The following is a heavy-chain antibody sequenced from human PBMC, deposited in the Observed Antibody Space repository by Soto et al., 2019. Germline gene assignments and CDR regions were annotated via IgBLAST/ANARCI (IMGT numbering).Heavy chain of an antibody. J-gene: IGHJ6*02. CDR2: ISYDGSNK. Sequence: QVQLVESGGGVVQPGRSLRLSCAASGFTFSSYGMHWVRQAPGKGLEWVALISYDGSNKYYADSVKGRFTISRDNSKNSLYLQVSSLRPEDKAVYYCAKDRDSSGWFSRYYYGVDVWGQGTTVTVSS. V-gene: IGHV3-30*18. CDR3: AKDRDSSGWFSRYYYGVDV. D-gene: IGHD6-19*01. CDR1: GFTFSSYG.